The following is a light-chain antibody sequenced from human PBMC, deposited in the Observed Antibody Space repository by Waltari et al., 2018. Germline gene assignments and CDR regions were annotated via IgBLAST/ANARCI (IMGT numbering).Light chain of an antibody. Sequence: DIQMTQSPSSLSASIGDSVTITCQASQHISNYLNWYQQKPGKAPKVLIYDASNLETGVPSRFSGSGFGTEFTFTISSLQPEDIGTYYCQQFDGLPPLTCGGGTKVEIK. J-gene: IGKJ4*01. CDR2: DAS. CDR1: QHISNY. CDR3: QQFDGLPPLT. V-gene: IGKV1-33*01.